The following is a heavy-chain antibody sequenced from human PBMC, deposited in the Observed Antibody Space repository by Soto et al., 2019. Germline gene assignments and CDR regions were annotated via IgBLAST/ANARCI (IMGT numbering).Heavy chain of an antibody. CDR2: TYYRPKWYN. CDR3: ARDSDYYYGSESQPSYSYYGMDV. D-gene: IGHD3-10*01. Sequence: SQSLSLTCAISRDSVCSNSAAWNWIRQSPSRGLKWLGSTYYRPKWYNDYAVSVKSRITINPDTSKNQFSLQLNSVTPEDTAVYYCARDSDYYYGSESQPSYSYYGMDVWGQGTTVTVSS. CDR1: RDSVCSNSAA. J-gene: IGHJ6*02. V-gene: IGHV6-1*01.